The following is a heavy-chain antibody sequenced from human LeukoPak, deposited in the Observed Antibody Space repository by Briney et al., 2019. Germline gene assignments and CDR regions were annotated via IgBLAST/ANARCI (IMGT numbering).Heavy chain of an antibody. D-gene: IGHD3-10*01. CDR1: GCTFTGYY. CDR2: INPNSGGT. CDR3: AIGSGSYFPYYYYMDV. V-gene: IGHV1-2*02. J-gene: IGHJ6*03. Sequence: ASVKVSCKASGCTFTGYYMHWVRQAPGQGLEWMGWINPNSGGTNYAQKFQGRVTMTRDTSISTAYMELSRLRSDDTAVYYCAIGSGSYFPYYYYMDVWGKGTTVTVSS.